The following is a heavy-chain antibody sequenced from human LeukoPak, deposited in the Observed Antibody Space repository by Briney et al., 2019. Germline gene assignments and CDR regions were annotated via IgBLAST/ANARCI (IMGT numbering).Heavy chain of an antibody. V-gene: IGHV1-2*02. D-gene: IGHD1-26*01. CDR1: GYTFTGYY. Sequence: ASVKVSCKASGYTFTGYYLHWVRQAPGQGLEWMGWIYPKTGGTSYAQKFQGRVTMTRDTSISTAYMELRSLRSDDTAVYYCARGLGATNVDGEFDYWGQGTLVTVSS. CDR2: IYPKTGGT. CDR3: ARGLGATNVDGEFDY. J-gene: IGHJ4*02.